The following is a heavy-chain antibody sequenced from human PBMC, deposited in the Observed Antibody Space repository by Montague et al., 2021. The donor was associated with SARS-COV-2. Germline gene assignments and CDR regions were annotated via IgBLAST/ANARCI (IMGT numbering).Heavy chain of an antibody. CDR3: AREVAAARNWFDP. J-gene: IGHJ5*02. D-gene: IGHD6-13*01. CDR2: ISSSSSNT. CDR1: GFTFSSYS. Sequence: SLRLSCAASGFTFSSYSMHWVRQAPGKGLEWVSSISSSSSNTYYADSVKGRFTISRDNAKNSLYLQMNSLRAEDTAVYYCAREVAAARNWFDPWGQGTLVTVSS. V-gene: IGHV3-21*06.